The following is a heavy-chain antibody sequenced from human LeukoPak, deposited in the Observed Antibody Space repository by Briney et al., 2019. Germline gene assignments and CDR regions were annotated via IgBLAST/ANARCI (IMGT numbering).Heavy chain of an antibody. CDR2: INSDGSST. CDR3: ARDGGLVAGTDY. CDR1: GFTFSSYW. J-gene: IGHJ4*02. V-gene: IGHV3-74*01. Sequence: GGSLRLSCAASGFTFSSYWMHWVRQAPGKGLVWVSRINSDGSSTSYADSVKGRFTISRDNAKNMLYLQMNSLRAEDTAVYYCARDGGLVAGTDYWGQGTLVTVSS. D-gene: IGHD6-19*01.